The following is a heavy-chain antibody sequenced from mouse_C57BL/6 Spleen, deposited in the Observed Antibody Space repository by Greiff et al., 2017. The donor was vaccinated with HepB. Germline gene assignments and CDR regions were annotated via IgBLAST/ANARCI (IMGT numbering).Heavy chain of an antibody. CDR3: AREDYYGSSLYYAMDY. J-gene: IGHJ4*01. D-gene: IGHD1-1*01. V-gene: IGHV1-80*01. Sequence: VQLQESGAELVKPGASVKISCKASGYAFSSYWMNWVKQRPGKGLEWIGQIYPGDGDTNYNGKFKGKATLTADKSSSTAYMQLSSLTSEDSAVYFCAREDYYGSSLYYAMDYWGQGTSVTVSS. CDR2: IYPGDGDT. CDR1: GYAFSSYW.